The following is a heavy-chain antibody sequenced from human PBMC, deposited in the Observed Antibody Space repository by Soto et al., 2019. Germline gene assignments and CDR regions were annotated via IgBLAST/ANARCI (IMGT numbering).Heavy chain of an antibody. Sequence: SETLSLTCAVSGGSISSGGYSWSWIRQPPGKGLEWIGYIYHSGSTYYNPSLKSRVTISVDRSKNQFSLKLSSVTAADTAVYYCARGGELLWFRDRVPVGWFAPWGQGTLVTVSS. J-gene: IGHJ5*02. V-gene: IGHV4-30-2*01. CDR2: IYHSGST. CDR3: ARGGELLWFRDRVPVGWFAP. D-gene: IGHD3-10*01. CDR1: GGSISSGGYS.